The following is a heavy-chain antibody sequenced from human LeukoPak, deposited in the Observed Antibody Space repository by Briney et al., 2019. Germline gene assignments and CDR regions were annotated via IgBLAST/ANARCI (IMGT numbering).Heavy chain of an antibody. CDR3: ARDGHGDGFLTGYSYFGMDV. CDR2: ITISSNFI. Sequence: GGSLRLSCAASGFSLSSYSMNWVRQAPGKGLEWVSSITISSNFIYYADSVKGRFTISRDNAKRSLFLQVNSLRAEDTAVYFCARDGHGDGFLTGYSYFGMDVWGQGTTVTVSS. CDR1: GFSLSSYS. J-gene: IGHJ6*02. V-gene: IGHV3-21*01. D-gene: IGHD3-9*01.